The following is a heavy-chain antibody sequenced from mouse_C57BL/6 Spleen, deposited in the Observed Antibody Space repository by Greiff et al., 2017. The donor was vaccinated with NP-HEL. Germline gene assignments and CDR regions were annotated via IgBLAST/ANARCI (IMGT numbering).Heavy chain of an antibody. J-gene: IGHJ1*03. Sequence: EVQLVESGGDLVKPGGSLKLSCAASGFTFSSYGMSWVRQTPDKRLEWVATISSGGSYTYYPDSVKGRFTISRDNAKNTLYLQMSSLKSEDTAMYYCARHVYDYEGYWYFDVWGTGTTVTVSS. V-gene: IGHV5-6*01. D-gene: IGHD2-4*01. CDR2: ISSGGSYT. CDR3: ARHVYDYEGYWYFDV. CDR1: GFTFSSYG.